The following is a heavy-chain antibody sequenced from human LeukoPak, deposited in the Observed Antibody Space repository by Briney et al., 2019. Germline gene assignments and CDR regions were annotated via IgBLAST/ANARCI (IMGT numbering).Heavy chain of an antibody. CDR3: ARRGHSSGWYDRSYYFDY. CDR1: GGSISSSSYY. V-gene: IGHV4-39*01. D-gene: IGHD6-19*01. J-gene: IGHJ4*02. CDR2: IYYSGST. Sequence: SETLSLTCTVSGGSISSSSYYWGWIRQPPGKGLEWIGSIYYSGSTYYSPSLKSRVTISVDTSKNQFSLKLSSVTAADTAVYYCARRGHSSGWYDRSYYFDYWGQGTLVTVSS.